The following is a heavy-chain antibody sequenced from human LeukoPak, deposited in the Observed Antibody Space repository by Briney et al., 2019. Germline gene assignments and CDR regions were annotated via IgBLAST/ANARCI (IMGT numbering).Heavy chain of an antibody. V-gene: IGHV3-64*01. J-gene: IGHJ4*02. CDR1: GFTFSAYP. CDR3: ARGGGSYDI. CDR2: ITTSGDGT. D-gene: IGHD1-26*01. Sequence: PGGSLRLSCAASGFTFSAYPMHWVRQAPGKGLEYVSAITTSGDGTYYANSVKGRFTISRDNSKSTLYLQIGSLRPDDMGVYYCARGGGSYDIWGQGTLVTVSS.